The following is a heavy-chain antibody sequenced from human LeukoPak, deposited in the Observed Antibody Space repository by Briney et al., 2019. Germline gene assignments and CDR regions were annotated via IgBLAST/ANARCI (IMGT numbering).Heavy chain of an antibody. Sequence: SETLSLTCTVSGDSISSSTTYYWAWIRQPPGKGLEWIGRIYYSGRTYYNPSLKSRLTISVDPSKNQFSLKLRSMTAADTAVYFCARAHHITIFGEVFFTAFDIWGQGTLVTVSS. J-gene: IGHJ3*02. CDR3: ARAHHITIFGEVFFTAFDI. V-gene: IGHV4-39*07. D-gene: IGHD3-3*01. CDR1: GDSISSSTTYY. CDR2: IYYSGRT.